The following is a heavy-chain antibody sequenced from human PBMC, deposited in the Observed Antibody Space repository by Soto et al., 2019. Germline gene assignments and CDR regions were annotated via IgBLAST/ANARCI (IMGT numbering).Heavy chain of an antibody. D-gene: IGHD3-9*01. CDR3: ARHGSFFRILTTIPRSLIDY. J-gene: IGHJ4*02. CDR1: GGSISSSSYY. CDR2: IYYSGST. Sequence: SETLSLTCTVSGGSISSSSYYWGWIRQPPGKGLEWIGIIYYSGSTYYNPSLKSRVTISVDTSKNQFSLKLSSVTAADTAVYYCARHGSFFRILTTIPRSLIDYWGQGTLVTVSS. V-gene: IGHV4-39*01.